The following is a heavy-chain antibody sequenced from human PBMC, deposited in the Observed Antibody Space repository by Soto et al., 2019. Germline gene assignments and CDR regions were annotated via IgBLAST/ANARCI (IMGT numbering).Heavy chain of an antibody. D-gene: IGHD7-27*01. Sequence: QVQLVQSGAEVKKPGSSVKVSCKASGGTFSSYAISWVRQAPGQGLEWMGGSIPIFGTANYAQKFQGRVTITADESTSTAYMELSSLRSEDTAVYYCARQLGDVEPSGFDPWGQGTLVTVSS. CDR3: ARQLGDVEPSGFDP. J-gene: IGHJ5*02. CDR1: GGTFSSYA. V-gene: IGHV1-69*12. CDR2: SIPIFGTA.